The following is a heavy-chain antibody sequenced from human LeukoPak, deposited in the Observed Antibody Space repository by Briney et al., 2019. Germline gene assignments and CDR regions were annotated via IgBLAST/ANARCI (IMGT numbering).Heavy chain of an antibody. CDR3: ARDASHFDSSGYFHNYYYGMDV. J-gene: IGHJ6*02. Sequence: GGSLRLSCAASGFTLSSHPMNWVRQAPGKGLEWVSYIGNDGRMMYYADSVKGRFTISRDSAKNSLYLQMNSLGADDTAVYYCARDASHFDSSGYFHNYYYGMDVWGQGTTVTVSS. CDR1: GFTLSSHP. D-gene: IGHD3-22*01. V-gene: IGHV3-48*03. CDR2: IGNDGRMM.